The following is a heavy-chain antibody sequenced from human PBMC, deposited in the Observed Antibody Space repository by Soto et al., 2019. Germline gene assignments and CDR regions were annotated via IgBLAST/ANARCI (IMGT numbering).Heavy chain of an antibody. Sequence: GESLKISCIWSGFAFRDYEMNWVRQAPGKGLEWVAYISSGAFTIYYADSVRGRFTVSRDNAKNSLYLQMNSLRDEDAAVYYCARTSSIETVHYYSIDVWGQGTTVTSP. CDR2: ISSGAFTI. J-gene: IGHJ6*02. CDR3: ARTSSIETVHYYSIDV. D-gene: IGHD2-15*01. CDR1: GFAFRDYE. V-gene: IGHV3-48*03.